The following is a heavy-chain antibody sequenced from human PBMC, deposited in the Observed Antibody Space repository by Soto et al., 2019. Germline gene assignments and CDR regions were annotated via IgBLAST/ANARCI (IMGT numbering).Heavy chain of an antibody. V-gene: IGHV3-23*01. CDR2: ISGSGIST. J-gene: IGHJ5*02. CDR1: GFTFSSYA. Sequence: GGSLRLSCAASGFTFSSYAMSWVRQAPGKGLEWVSAISGSGISTYYADSVKGRFTISRDDSKNTLNLQMNSLRTEDTATYYCAKDCWFDPWGQGTLVTVSS. CDR3: AKDCWFDP.